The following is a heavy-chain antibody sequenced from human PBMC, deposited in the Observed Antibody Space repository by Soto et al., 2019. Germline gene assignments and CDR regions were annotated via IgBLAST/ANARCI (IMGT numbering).Heavy chain of an antibody. CDR1: GFTFSTYW. CDR2: MNQDGNEN. D-gene: IGHD6-13*01. V-gene: IGHV3-7*01. J-gene: IGHJ4*02. CDR3: ARGVYSLDY. Sequence: EVQLVESGGGLVQRGGSLRLSCAASGFTFSTYWMGWVRQTPGKGLEWVANMNQDGNENYYVDSVRGRFTISRDNTKNSLYLQMNSLRVEDTAVYYCARGVYSLDYWGQGTLVTVSS.